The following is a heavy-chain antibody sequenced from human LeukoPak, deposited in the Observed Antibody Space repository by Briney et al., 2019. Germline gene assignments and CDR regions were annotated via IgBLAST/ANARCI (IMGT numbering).Heavy chain of an antibody. V-gene: IGHV4-59*01. J-gene: IGHJ5*02. Sequence: SETLSLTCTVSGGSISSYYWSWIRQPPGKGLEWIGYIYYSGSTNYNPSLKSRVTISVDTSKNQFSLKLSSVTAADTAVYYCARSPYYDFWSGYYWNWFDPWGQGTLVTVSS. D-gene: IGHD3-3*01. CDR3: ARSPYYDFWSGYYWNWFDP. CDR1: GGSISSYY. CDR2: IYYSGST.